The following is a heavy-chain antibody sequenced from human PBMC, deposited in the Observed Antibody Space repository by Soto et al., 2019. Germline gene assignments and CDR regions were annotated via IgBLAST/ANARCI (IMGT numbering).Heavy chain of an antibody. J-gene: IGHJ3*02. V-gene: IGHV4-31*02. CDR2: IYYSGNT. D-gene: IGHD1-1*01. CDR1: GGSITTGGRY. CDR3: AQALVFTGGDGFDI. Sequence: QVRLQEWGPGLVKPSQTLSLKCSVSGGSITTGGRYWSWIRQLPGKGLEWIGDIYYSGNTYYNASLKIRVIISVEAAKNQFSLKLSSVTAADTAVYYCAQALVFTGGDGFDIWGQGRLVTVSS.